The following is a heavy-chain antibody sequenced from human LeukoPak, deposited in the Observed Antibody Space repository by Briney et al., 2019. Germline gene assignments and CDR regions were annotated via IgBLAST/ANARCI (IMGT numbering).Heavy chain of an antibody. CDR1: GFTFSSYS. D-gene: IGHD3-22*01. V-gene: IGHV3-48*01. J-gene: IGHJ4*02. CDR3: AKGYGFDSSGSEHYFEN. Sequence: GGSLILSCEASGFTFSSYSVSWVRQAPGKGPQWVSYISSSGITIYHADSVKGRFTISRDNSKNTLYLQMNSLRAEDTAVYYCAKGYGFDSSGSEHYFENWGQGILVTVSS. CDR2: ISSSGITI.